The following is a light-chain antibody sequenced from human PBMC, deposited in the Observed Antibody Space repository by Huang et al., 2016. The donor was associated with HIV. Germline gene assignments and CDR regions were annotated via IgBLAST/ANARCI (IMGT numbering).Light chain of an antibody. CDR2: DTS. CDR1: QGISRW. CDR3: QQTNGFPLT. V-gene: IGKV1-12*01. Sequence: IQMTQSPSTVSASVGARVTITCRASQGISRWLAWYQQKPGTAPKLLIYDTSTTQRGVPSRFSGSGSGTDFTLTSSGLQPEDFATYYCQQTNGFPLTFGGGTKVEV. J-gene: IGKJ4*01.